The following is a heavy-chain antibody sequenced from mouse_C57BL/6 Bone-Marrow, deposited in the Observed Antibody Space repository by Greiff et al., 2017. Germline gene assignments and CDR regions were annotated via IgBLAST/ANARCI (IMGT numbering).Heavy chain of an antibody. J-gene: IGHJ1*03. CDR3: ARDMHYGSSYVHWYFDV. V-gene: IGHV5-16*01. CDR1: GFTFSDYY. Sequence: EVQRVESEGGLVQPGSSMKLSCTASGFTFSDYYMAWVSQVPEKGLEWVANINYDGSSTYYLDSLKSRFIISRDNAKNILYLQMSSLKSEDTATYYCARDMHYGSSYVHWYFDVWGTGTSVTVSS. CDR2: INYDGSST. D-gene: IGHD1-1*01.